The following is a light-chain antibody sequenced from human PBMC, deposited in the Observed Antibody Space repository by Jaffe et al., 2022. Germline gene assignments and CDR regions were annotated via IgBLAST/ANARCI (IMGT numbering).Light chain of an antibody. CDR3: QQYNSAPLS. Sequence: DIVMTQSPDSLSVSLGERATINCKSSQSVLVSSNNKNSLAWYQQKPGQPPKLLIYWASTRESGVPDRFSGSGSGTDFTLTISSLQAEDVAVYYCQQYNSAPLSFGGGTKVEIK. CDR2: WAS. J-gene: IGKJ4*01. V-gene: IGKV4-1*01. CDR1: QSVLVSSNNKNS.